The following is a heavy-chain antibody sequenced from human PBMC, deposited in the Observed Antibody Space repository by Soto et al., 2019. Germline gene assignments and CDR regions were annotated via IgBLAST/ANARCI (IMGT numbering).Heavy chain of an antibody. D-gene: IGHD3-22*01. CDR3: ARLHHPPIYDSTPSPQI. CDR1: GYTFTSYY. V-gene: IGHV1-46*01. Sequence: ASVKVSCKASGYTFTSYYMHWVRQAPGQGLEWMGIINPSGGSTSYAQKFQGRVTMTRDTSTSTVYMELSSLRSEDTAVYYCARLHHPPIYDSTPSPQIWGQGTLVTVSS. J-gene: IGHJ4*02. CDR2: INPSGGST.